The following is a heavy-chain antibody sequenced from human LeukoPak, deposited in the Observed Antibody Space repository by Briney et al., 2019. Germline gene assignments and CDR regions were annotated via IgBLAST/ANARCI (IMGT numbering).Heavy chain of an antibody. J-gene: IGHJ5*02. V-gene: IGHV4-38-2*01. CDR3: ARHSDTAMVYNWFDP. CDR1: GYSISSSYY. CDR2: IYYSGST. D-gene: IGHD5-18*01. Sequence: SETLSLTCAVSGYSISSSYYWGWIRPPPGKGLEWIGSIYYSGSTYYNPSLKSRVTISVDTSKNQFSLKLSSVTAADTAVYYCARHSDTAMVYNWFDPWGQGTLVTVSS.